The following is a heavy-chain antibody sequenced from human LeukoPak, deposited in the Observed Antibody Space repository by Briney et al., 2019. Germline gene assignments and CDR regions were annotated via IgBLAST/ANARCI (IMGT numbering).Heavy chain of an antibody. Sequence: PSETLSLTYAVYGGSFSGYYWSWIRQPPGKGLEWIGEINHSGSTNYNPSLKSRVTISVDTSKNQFSLKLSSVTAADTAVYYCARGPRQELLWFGDSADAFDIWGQGTMVTVSS. CDR1: GGSFSGYY. CDR2: INHSGST. V-gene: IGHV4-34*01. J-gene: IGHJ3*02. CDR3: ARGPRQELLWFGDSADAFDI. D-gene: IGHD3-10*01.